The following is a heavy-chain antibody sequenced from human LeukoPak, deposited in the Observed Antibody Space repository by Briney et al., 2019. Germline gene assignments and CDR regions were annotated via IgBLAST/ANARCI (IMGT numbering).Heavy chain of an antibody. CDR3: ARGSRGVGRHNIVVVPAAIPRYYFDY. CDR2: IYYSGST. D-gene: IGHD2-2*02. CDR1: GGSISSYY. Sequence: SETLSLTCTVSGGSISSYYWSWIRQPPGKGLEWIGYIYYSGSTNYNPSLKSRVTISVDTSKNQFSLKLSSVTAADTAVYYCARGSRGVGRHNIVVVPAAIPRYYFDYWGQGTLVTVSS. V-gene: IGHV4-59*12. J-gene: IGHJ4*02.